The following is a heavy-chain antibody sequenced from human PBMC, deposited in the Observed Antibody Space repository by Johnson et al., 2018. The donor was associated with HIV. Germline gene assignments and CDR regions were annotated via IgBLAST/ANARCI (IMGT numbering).Heavy chain of an antibody. J-gene: IGHJ3*02. Sequence: QLVESGGGLVQPGGSLRLSCAASGFTFSSYWMTWVRQAPGKGLEWVANIKQDGSEKHYLDSVKGRFTISRHNAKNSLYLQMNRLRAEDTAVYYCAGSTLDITMIVVVPDAFDIWGQGTMVTVSS. CDR3: AGSTLDITMIVVVPDAFDI. CDR2: IKQDGSEK. V-gene: IGHV3-7*02. CDR1: GFTFSSYW. D-gene: IGHD3-22*01.